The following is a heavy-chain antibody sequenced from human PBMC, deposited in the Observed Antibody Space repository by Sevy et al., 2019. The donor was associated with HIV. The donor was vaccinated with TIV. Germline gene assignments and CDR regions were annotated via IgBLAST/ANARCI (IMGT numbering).Heavy chain of an antibody. CDR1: GFTFSNYG. J-gene: IGHJ6*02. D-gene: IGHD2-2*01. V-gene: IGHV3-30*02. CDR2: IRFDATIK. CDR3: AKVLRIVEIPAAIDYYYGMDV. Sequence: GGSLRLSCAASGFTFSNYGMHWVRQAPGKGLEWVVFIRFDATIKYYRDSVKGRLTISRDNSKSTLYLQMNSLRAEDTAVYFCAKVLRIVEIPAAIDYYYGMDVWGQGTTVTVSS.